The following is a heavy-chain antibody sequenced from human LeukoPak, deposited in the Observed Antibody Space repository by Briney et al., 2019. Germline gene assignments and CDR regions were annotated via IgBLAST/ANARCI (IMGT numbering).Heavy chain of an antibody. CDR2: IYSGGST. CDR3: ASSIVLMVYAMDY. Sequence: GGSLRLSCAASGFTVSSNYMSWVRQAPGKGLEWVSVIYSGGSTYYADSVKGRFTISRDNSKNTLYLQMNSLRAEDTAVYYCASSIVLMVYAMDYWGQGTLVTVSS. J-gene: IGHJ4*02. D-gene: IGHD2-8*01. V-gene: IGHV3-53*05. CDR1: GFTVSSNY.